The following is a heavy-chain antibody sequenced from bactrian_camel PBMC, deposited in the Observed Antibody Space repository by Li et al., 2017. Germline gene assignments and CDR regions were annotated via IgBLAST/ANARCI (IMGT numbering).Heavy chain of an antibody. J-gene: IGHJ4*01. V-gene: IGHV3S1*01. CDR1: GRW. CDR2: ISNGGGTT. D-gene: IGHD4*01. Sequence: VQPVESGGGSVQAGGSLRLSCAISGRWMYWVRQAPGKGLEWVSTISNGGGTTYYADSVKGRFTISRDNAKNTLYLQLNTLKTEDTAMYYCGRALATLGQGTQVTVS.